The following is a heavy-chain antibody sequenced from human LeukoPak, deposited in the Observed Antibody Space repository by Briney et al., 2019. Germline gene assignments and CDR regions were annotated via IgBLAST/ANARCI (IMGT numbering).Heavy chain of an antibody. CDR3: AKDWYGDYAGPFDP. CDR1: GLTFSSYA. Sequence: GGSLRLSCAASGLTFSSYAMSWVRQAPGKGLEWVSAISGSGGSTYYADSVKGRFTISRDNSKNTLYLQMNSLRAGDTAVYYCAKDWYGDYAGPFDPWGQGTLVTVSS. D-gene: IGHD4-17*01. V-gene: IGHV3-23*01. CDR2: ISGSGGST. J-gene: IGHJ5*02.